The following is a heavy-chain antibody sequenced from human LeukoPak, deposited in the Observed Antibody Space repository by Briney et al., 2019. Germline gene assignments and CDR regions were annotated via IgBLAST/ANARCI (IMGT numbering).Heavy chain of an antibody. V-gene: IGHV4-30-2*01. J-gene: IGHJ3*02. D-gene: IGHD2-8*01. Sequence: SETLSLTCAVSGGSISSGGYSWRWIRQPPGKGLEWIGYIYHSGSTYYNPSLKSRVTISVDRSKNQFSLKLSPVTAADTAVYYCARGNGASDIWGQGTMVTVSS. CDR3: ARGNGASDI. CDR2: IYHSGST. CDR1: GGSISSGGYS.